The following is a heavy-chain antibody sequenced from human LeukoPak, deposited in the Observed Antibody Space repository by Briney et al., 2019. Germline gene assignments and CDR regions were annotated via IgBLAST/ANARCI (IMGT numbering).Heavy chain of an antibody. CDR3: AKDRTQLPAAIPDY. J-gene: IGHJ4*02. CDR1: GFTFSSYA. V-gene: IGHV3-23*01. CDR2: ISGSGGST. Sequence: GGSLRLSCAASGFTFSSYAMSWVRQAPGKGLEWVSAISGSGGSTYYADSVKGRFTISRDNAKNSLYLQMNSLRAEDTAVYYCAKDRTQLPAAIPDYWGQGTLVTVSS. D-gene: IGHD2-2*02.